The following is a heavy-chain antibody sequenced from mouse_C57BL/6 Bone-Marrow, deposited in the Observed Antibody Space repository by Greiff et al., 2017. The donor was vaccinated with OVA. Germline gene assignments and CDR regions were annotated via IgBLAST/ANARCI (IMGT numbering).Heavy chain of an antibody. V-gene: IGHV5-4*03. D-gene: IGHD2-5*01. J-gene: IGHJ3*01. Sequence: EVKLQESGGGLVKPGGSLKLSCAASGFTFSSYAMSWVRQTPEKRLEWVATISDGGSYTYYPDNVKGRFTISRDNAKNNLYLQMSHLKSEDTAMYYCASYYSNLFAYWGQGTLVTVSA. CDR1: GFTFSSYA. CDR3: ASYYSNLFAY. CDR2: ISDGGSYT.